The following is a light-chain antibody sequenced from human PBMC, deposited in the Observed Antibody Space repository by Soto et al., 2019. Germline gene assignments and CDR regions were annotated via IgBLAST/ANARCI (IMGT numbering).Light chain of an antibody. CDR2: EVS. CDR3: SSYEGSNLYV. CDR1: SRPLGAYIY. Sequence: SMLCPPPPGSRSRGHSLSIRCTGASRPLGAYIYVSWDQPHPGKAPKLMSYEVSKRPSGVPDRFSGSKSGNTASLTVSGLQAEDEDDYYCSSYEGSNLYVFGTGTKVTVL. V-gene: IGLV2-8*02. J-gene: IGLJ1*01.